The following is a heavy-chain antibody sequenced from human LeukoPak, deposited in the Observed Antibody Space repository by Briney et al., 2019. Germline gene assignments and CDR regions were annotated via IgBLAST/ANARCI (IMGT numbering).Heavy chain of an antibody. CDR2: IDPTDSYT. D-gene: IGHD2-15*01. CDR1: GYSFTSYW. Sequence: GAALKISCKGSGYSFTSYWINWVRQVPGKGLEWVGRIDPTDSYTNYSPSFQGHVTISTDKSISTACLQWRSLKASDTAMYYCARSPSVVDAFDIWGQGTMVTVSS. V-gene: IGHV5-10-1*01. CDR3: ARSPSVVDAFDI. J-gene: IGHJ3*02.